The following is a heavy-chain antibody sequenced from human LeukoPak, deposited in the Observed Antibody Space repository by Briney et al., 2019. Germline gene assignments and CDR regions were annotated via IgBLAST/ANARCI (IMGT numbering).Heavy chain of an antibody. J-gene: IGHJ3*02. Sequence: ASVKVSCKASGYTFTSYDINWVRQATGQGLEWMGWMNPNSGNTGYAQKFQGRVTMTRDTSISTAYMELSSLRSEDTAVYYCARGRYYYDSSGYRGAFGIWGQGTMVTVSS. CDR3: ARGRYYYDSSGYRGAFGI. CDR1: GYTFTSYD. CDR2: MNPNSGNT. V-gene: IGHV1-8*01. D-gene: IGHD3-22*01.